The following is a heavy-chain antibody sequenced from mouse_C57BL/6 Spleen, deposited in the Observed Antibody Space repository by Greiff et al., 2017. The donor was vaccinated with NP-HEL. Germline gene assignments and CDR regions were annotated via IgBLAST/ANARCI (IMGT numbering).Heavy chain of an antibody. CDR2: INANNGGT. Sequence: EVQLQQSGPELVKPGASVKISCKASGYTFTDYYMNWVKQSHGKSLEWIGDINANNGGTSYNQKFKGKATLTVDKSSSTAYMELRGLTSEESAVYYCERSWESMDYWGQGTSVTVSS. CDR3: ERSWESMDY. J-gene: IGHJ4*01. CDR1: GYTFTDYY. V-gene: IGHV1-26*01. D-gene: IGHD4-1*01.